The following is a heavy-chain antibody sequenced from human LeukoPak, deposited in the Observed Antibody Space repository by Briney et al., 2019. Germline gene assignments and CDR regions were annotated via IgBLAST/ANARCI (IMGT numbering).Heavy chain of an antibody. V-gene: IGHV3-7*01. D-gene: IGHD3-10*01. Sequence: PGGSLRLSCAASGFNFRGDWMSWVRQAPGKGLESVAIIKEDAGEKYYVESVRGRFTISRDNAKNSLYLQMNNLRDEDTAVYYCVRDGWSGERTAFNIWGQGTKVTVSS. J-gene: IGHJ3*02. CDR1: GFNFRGDW. CDR3: VRDGWSGERTAFNI. CDR2: IKEDAGEK.